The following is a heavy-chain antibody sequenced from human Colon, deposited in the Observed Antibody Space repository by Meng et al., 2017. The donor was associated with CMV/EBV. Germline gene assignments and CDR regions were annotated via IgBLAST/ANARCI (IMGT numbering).Heavy chain of an antibody. D-gene: IGHD2-2*01. CDR3: ARHRSDCSTTSCHQRGYYFDY. V-gene: IGHV4-59*01. CDR1: GGSISNYY. Sequence: LSGTVSGGSISNYYWSWIRQPPGKGLEWIGYTYYSGSTNYNPSLKSRVTISVDTSKNQFSLKLSSVTAADTAVYFCARHRSDCSTTSCHQRGYYFDYWGQGTLVTVSS. CDR2: TYYSGST. J-gene: IGHJ4*02.